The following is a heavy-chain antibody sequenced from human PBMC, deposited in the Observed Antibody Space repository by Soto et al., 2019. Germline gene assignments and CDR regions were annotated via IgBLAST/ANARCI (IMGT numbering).Heavy chain of an antibody. J-gene: IGHJ4*02. D-gene: IGHD6-19*01. CDR1: GFTFSNYG. Sequence: QVQLVESGGGVVQPGRSLSLSCAASGFTFSNYGMHWVRQAPGKRLEWVAVIWYDGSNKDYADSVKGRFTISRDNSKNTLYLQMNSLRAEDTAVYYCARAPAVAGSYFDYWGQGTLVTVFS. V-gene: IGHV3-33*01. CDR3: ARAPAVAGSYFDY. CDR2: IWYDGSNK.